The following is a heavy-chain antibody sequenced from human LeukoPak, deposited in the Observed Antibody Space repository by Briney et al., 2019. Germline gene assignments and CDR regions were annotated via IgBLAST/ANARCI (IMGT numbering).Heavy chain of an antibody. CDR3: AKTHYYDSSGVPGDY. D-gene: IGHD3-22*01. CDR2: ISHDGSNP. CDR1: GFTFGSYG. V-gene: IGHV3-30*18. J-gene: IGHJ4*02. Sequence: GGSLRLSCAASGFTFGSYGMHWVRQAPGKGLEWVAVISHDGSNPYYADSVKGRFTISRDNSKNTLYLQMSSLRAEDTAVYYCAKTHYYDSSGVPGDYWGQGTLVTVSS.